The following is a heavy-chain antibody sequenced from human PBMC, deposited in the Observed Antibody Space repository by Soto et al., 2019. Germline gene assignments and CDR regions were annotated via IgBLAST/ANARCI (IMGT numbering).Heavy chain of an antibody. Sequence: GSVKVSCKASGYTLTRYYIHLVRQAPGQRVEWEGKINPSGGSTSYAQKFQGRVTMTRDTSTSTVYMELSSLRSEDTAVYYCAREIGLRYFDWLSTENYYYGMDVWGQGTTVTVSS. J-gene: IGHJ6*02. V-gene: IGHV1-46*01. CDR1: GYTLTRYY. D-gene: IGHD3-9*01. CDR2: INPSGGST. CDR3: AREIGLRYFDWLSTENYYYGMDV.